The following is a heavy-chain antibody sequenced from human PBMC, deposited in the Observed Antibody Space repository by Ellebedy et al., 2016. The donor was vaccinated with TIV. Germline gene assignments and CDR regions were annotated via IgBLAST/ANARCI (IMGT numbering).Heavy chain of an antibody. CDR1: GYTFIDYG. J-gene: IGHJ6*02. V-gene: IGHV1-18*01. CDR2: VSAYSGNT. D-gene: IGHD3-10*01. CDR3: ARYSGSGTYYRNGMDV. Sequence: AASVKVSCKSSGYTFIDYGISWVRPAPGQGLDWMGWVSAYSGNTNYADNLQGRVTMTTDPSTDTAYMELRSLRSDDTAVYYCARYSGSGTYYRNGMDVWGQGTTVTVSS.